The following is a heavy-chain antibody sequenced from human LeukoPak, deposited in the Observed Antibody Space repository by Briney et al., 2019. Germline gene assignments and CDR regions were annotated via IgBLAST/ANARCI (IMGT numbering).Heavy chain of an antibody. Sequence: ASVKVSCKASGGTFSSYAISWVRQAPGQGLEWMGGIIPIFGTANYAQKFQGRVTITADKSTSTAYMELSSLRSEDTAVYYCARDSNSVPSSTSCSYFDSWGQGTLVTVSS. CDR1: GGTFSSYA. V-gene: IGHV1-69*06. D-gene: IGHD2-2*01. J-gene: IGHJ4*02. CDR2: IIPIFGTA. CDR3: ARDSNSVPSSTSCSYFDS.